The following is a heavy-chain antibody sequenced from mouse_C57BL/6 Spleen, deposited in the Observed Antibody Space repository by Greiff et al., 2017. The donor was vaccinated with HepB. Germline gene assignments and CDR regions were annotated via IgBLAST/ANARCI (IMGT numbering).Heavy chain of an antibody. V-gene: IGHV1-64*01. D-gene: IGHD4-1*01. J-gene: IGHJ2*01. Sequence: QVQLQQPGAELVKPGASVKLSCKASGYTFTSYWMHWVKQRPGQGLEWIGMIHPNSGSTNYNEKFKSKATLTVDKSSSTAYMQISSLTSEDSAVYYCAREGTDWEYFDYWGQGTTLTVSS. CDR3: AREGTDWEYFDY. CDR1: GYTFTSYW. CDR2: IHPNSGST.